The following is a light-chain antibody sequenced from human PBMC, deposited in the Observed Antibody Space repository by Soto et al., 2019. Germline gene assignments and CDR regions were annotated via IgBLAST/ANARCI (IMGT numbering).Light chain of an antibody. V-gene: IGLV2-14*01. J-gene: IGLJ3*02. CDR2: EVS. CDR3: SSYTNTAALAV. CDR1: NSDIGRYNY. Sequence: QSALTQPASVSGSPGQSITISCAGTNSDIGRYNYVSWYQQHPGEAPKLLIYEVSNRPSGISHRFSGSKSGNTASLTISGLQAEDEGDYYCSSYTNTAALAVFGEATKVTVL.